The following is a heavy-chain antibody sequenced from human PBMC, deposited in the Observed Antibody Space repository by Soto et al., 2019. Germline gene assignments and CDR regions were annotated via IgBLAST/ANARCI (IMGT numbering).Heavy chain of an antibody. D-gene: IGHD3-10*01. CDR1: GGSISSGYY. CDR3: ARDRPVLLWFGEPMVPFDP. Sequence: SETLSLTWTVSGGSISSGYYLSWIRQPPGKGLEWIGEINHSGSTNYNPSLKSRVTISVDTSKNQFSLKLSSVTAADTAVYYCARDRPVLLWFGEPMVPFDPWGQGTLVTVSS. V-gene: IGHV4-34*01. J-gene: IGHJ5*02. CDR2: INHSGST.